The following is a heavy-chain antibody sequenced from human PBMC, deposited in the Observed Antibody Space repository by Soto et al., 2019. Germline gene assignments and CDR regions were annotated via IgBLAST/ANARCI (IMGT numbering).Heavy chain of an antibody. D-gene: IGHD6-19*01. CDR3: ARGVGIAVAGTVSGYYYYGMDV. Sequence: VKVSCKASGGTFSSYAISWVRQAPGQGLEWMGGIIPIFGTANYAQKFQGRVTITADESTSTAYMELSSLRSEDTAVYYCARGVGIAVAGTVSGYYYYGMDVWGQGTTVTVS. J-gene: IGHJ6*02. CDR1: GGTFSSYA. CDR2: IIPIFGTA. V-gene: IGHV1-69*13.